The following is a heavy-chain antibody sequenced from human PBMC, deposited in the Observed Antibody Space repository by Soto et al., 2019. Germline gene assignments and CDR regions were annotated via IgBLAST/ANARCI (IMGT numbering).Heavy chain of an antibody. CDR1: GYTFTSYG. V-gene: IGHV1-69*13. CDR2: IIPIFGTA. Sequence: SVKVSCKASGYTFTSYGISWVRQAPGQGLEWMGGIIPIFGTANYAQKFQGRVTITADESTSTAYMELSSLRSEDTAVYYCARSYYYDSSGLGYFDYWGQGTLVTVSS. CDR3: ARSYYYDSSGLGYFDY. D-gene: IGHD3-22*01. J-gene: IGHJ4*02.